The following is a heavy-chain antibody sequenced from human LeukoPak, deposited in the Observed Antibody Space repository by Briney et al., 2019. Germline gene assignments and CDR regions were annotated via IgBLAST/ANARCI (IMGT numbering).Heavy chain of an antibody. J-gene: IGHJ4*02. CDR3: ASSYYYGSSGYSYFDN. CDR2: IYYSGST. Sequence: SETLSLTCTVSGGSISSSSYYWGWIRQPPGKGLEWIGSIYYSGSTYYNPSLKSRVTISVDTSKNQFSLKLSSVTAADTAMYYCASSYYYGSSGYSYFDNWGQGTLVTVSS. V-gene: IGHV4-39*07. D-gene: IGHD3-22*01. CDR1: GGSISSSSYY.